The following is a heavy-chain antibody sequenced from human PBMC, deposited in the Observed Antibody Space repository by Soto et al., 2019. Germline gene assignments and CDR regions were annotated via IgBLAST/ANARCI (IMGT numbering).Heavy chain of an antibody. V-gene: IGHV3-72*01. D-gene: IGHD1-26*01. CDR1: GFTFSDHY. Sequence: EVQLVESGGGLVQPGGSLRLSCAASGFTFSDHYMDWVRQAPGKGLEWVGRSRNKANSYSTEYAASVKGRFTISRDESKNSLYLQMNSLKTEDTAVYYGARLSGSYTRGLDYWGQGTLVTVSS. CDR2: SRNKANSYST. CDR3: ARLSGSYTRGLDY. J-gene: IGHJ4*02.